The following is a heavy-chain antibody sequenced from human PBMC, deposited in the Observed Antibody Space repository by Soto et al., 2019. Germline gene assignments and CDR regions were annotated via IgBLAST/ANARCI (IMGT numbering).Heavy chain of an antibody. V-gene: IGHV3-21*01. Sequence: GGSLRLSCAGSGFTFSNVEMTWVRQAPGKGLEWVSSISSSSSYIYYADSVKGRFTISRDNAKNSLYLQMNSLRAEDTAVYYCAREAVADAFDIWGQGTMVTVSS. J-gene: IGHJ3*02. CDR3: AREAVADAFDI. D-gene: IGHD6-19*01. CDR2: ISSSSSYI. CDR1: GFTFSNVE.